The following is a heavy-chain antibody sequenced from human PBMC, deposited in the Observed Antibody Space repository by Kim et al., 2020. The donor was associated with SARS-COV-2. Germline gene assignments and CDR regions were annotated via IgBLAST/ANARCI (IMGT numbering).Heavy chain of an antibody. CDR3: AKGPVVSERFPSGVGV. V-gene: IGHV3-30*02. J-gene: IGHJ6*02. Sequence: DSVKGRFTNSRDESKNTMFLEMNSLGAEDTAVYYCAKGPVVSERFPSGVGVWGQGTTVTVSS. D-gene: IGHD2-8*01.